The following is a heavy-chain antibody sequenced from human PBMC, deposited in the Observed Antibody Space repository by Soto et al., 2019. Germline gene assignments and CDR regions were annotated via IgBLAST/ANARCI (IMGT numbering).Heavy chain of an antibody. J-gene: IGHJ5*02. D-gene: IGHD6-6*01. CDR1: DGSISNFY. CDR2: ISSSGNT. Sequence: PSETLSLTCTVSDGSISNFYWSWIRQPPGKGLEWIGYISSSGNTNYNPSLKSRVSISVDTSKNQFSLKLTSVTAADTAVYYCARIVYSSSSTRWFDPWGQGTLVTVS. V-gene: IGHV4-59*12. CDR3: ARIVYSSSSTRWFDP.